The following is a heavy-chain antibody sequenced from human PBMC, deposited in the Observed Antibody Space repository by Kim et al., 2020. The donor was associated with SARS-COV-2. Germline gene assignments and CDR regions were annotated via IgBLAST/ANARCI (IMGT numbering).Heavy chain of an antibody. CDR3: AKAVVRGVNYYYYGMDV. V-gene: IGHV3-30*18. J-gene: IGHJ6*01. Sequence: GGSLRLSCAASGFTFSTYGMHWVRQAPGKGMEWVAVISYDGSSKYYAESVKGRFTISSDNPENTLYLQMNSLRPEDTAVYYSAKAVVRGVNYYYYGMDV. CDR1: GFTFSTYG. CDR2: ISYDGSSK. D-gene: IGHD3-10*01.